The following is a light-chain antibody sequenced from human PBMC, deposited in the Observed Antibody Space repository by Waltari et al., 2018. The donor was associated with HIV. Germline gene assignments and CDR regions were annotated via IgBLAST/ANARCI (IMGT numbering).Light chain of an antibody. J-gene: IGLJ1*01. V-gene: IGLV3-1*01. CDR3: QAWDSSTVV. CDR1: KLGDKY. CDR2: QDS. Sequence: SYELTPPPSVSVSPGQTAGIPCAGVKLGDKYACWYQQRTGQSPGLVIYQDSKRPSGIPERFSGSNSGNTATLTISGTQAMDEADYYCQAWDSSTVVFGTGTKVTVL.